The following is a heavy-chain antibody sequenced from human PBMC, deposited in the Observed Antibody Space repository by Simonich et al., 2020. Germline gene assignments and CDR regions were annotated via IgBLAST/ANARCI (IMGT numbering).Heavy chain of an antibody. V-gene: IGHV3-74*01. CDR3: ARDYSNYDAFDI. J-gene: IGHJ3*02. CDR2: INSDRSST. Sequence: EVQLVESGGGLVQPGGSLRLSCAASGFTFSSYWMHCGRQAPGKGLVWVSRINSDRSSTSYADSVKGRFTSSRDNAKNTLYLQMNSLRAEDTAVYYCARDYSNYDAFDIWGQGTMVTVSS. CDR1: GFTFSSYW. D-gene: IGHD4-4*01.